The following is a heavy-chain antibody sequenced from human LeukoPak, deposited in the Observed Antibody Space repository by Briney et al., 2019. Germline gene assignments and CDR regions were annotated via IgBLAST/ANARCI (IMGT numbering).Heavy chain of an antibody. Sequence: GGSVSPSCAPSGLLPGILWIQWVRPPREGVLVWVSRTCIVGTTTNYAGSVNGRFTISRDNAKNTVSLQMNGLRVEDTAVYYCARVRTTYYYDTTGYSFDHWGQGTLVTVSS. J-gene: IGHJ4*02. V-gene: IGHV3-74*01. CDR1: GLLPGILW. D-gene: IGHD3-22*01. CDR2: TCIVGTTT. CDR3: ARVRTTYYYDTTGYSFDH.